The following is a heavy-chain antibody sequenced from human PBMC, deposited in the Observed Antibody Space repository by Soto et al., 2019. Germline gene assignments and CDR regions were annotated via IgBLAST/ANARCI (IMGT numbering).Heavy chain of an antibody. CDR3: ARGKGMEENYYYYGLDI. CDR2: INGGTGQT. D-gene: IGHD1-1*01. Sequence: ASVKVSCKASGYTFSTHAMHWVRQAPGQSLEWMGWINGGTGQTKHSHRFQDRVSITRDTSASTAYTELSSLRSEDTAVYYCARGKGMEENYYYYGLDIWGQGTRVTVSS. J-gene: IGHJ6*02. V-gene: IGHV1-3*01. CDR1: GYTFSTHA.